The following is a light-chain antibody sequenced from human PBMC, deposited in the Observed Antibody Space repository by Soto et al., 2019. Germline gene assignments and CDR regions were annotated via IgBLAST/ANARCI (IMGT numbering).Light chain of an antibody. CDR3: QQYNTYSTWT. CDR2: KAS. V-gene: IGKV1-5*03. Sequence: DIQMTQSPSTLSASVGDSVTITCRASQSISRYLAWYQQKAGKAPKLLIYKASSLQSGVPSRFSGSGSETEFTLTIIGLQPDDFATYYCQQYNTYSTWTFGQGTKVDIK. CDR1: QSISRY. J-gene: IGKJ1*01.